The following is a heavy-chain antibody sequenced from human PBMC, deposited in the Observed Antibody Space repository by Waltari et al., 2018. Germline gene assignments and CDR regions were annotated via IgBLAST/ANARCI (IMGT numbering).Heavy chain of an antibody. CDR1: GFSFDDYA. V-gene: IGHV3-9*01. D-gene: IGHD6-6*01. Sequence: EVQLVESGGGLVQPGRSLRLSCAASGFSFDDYAMTWVRQAPGKGLEWVSGISWKSGSTAYADSVEGRFTISRDNAKNSLYLQMHSLRPEDTALYYCVKDRGLYSSSSGLDYWGQGTLVTVSS. J-gene: IGHJ4*02. CDR3: VKDRGLYSSSSGLDY. CDR2: ISWKSGST.